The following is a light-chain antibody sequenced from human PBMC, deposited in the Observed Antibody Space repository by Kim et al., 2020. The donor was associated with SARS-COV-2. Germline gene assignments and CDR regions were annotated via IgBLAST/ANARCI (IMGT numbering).Light chain of an antibody. CDR1: QNIKNY. Sequence: SVGDRVSITGRASQNIKNYLNWYQQKPGKAPKPLIYVASHLHVGVPARFNGSGSGTEFTLTINDLQTEDLGIYYCQQSLSIPQNCFGQGTKVDIK. CDR3: QQSLSIPQNC. J-gene: IGKJ2*03. CDR2: VAS. V-gene: IGKV1-39*01.